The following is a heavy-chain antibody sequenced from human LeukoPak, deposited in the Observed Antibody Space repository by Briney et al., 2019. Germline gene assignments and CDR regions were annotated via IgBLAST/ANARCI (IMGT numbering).Heavy chain of an antibody. CDR1: GYTFTGYY. CDR2: INPNSGGT. Sequence: ASVKVSCKASGYTFTGYYMHWVRQAPGQGLEWMGWINPNSGGTNYAQKFQGRVTMTRDTSINTAYMELSRLRSDDTAVYYCARASDYGGNSFTLDYWGQGTLVTVSS. J-gene: IGHJ4*02. CDR3: ARASDYGGNSFTLDY. V-gene: IGHV1-2*02. D-gene: IGHD4-23*01.